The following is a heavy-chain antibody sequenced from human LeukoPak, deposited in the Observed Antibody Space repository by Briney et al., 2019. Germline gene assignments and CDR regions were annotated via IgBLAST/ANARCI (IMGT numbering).Heavy chain of an antibody. CDR3: ARAPDYYYDSSGYYPFSGAFDI. CDR1: GGSISGYY. J-gene: IGHJ3*02. D-gene: IGHD3-22*01. Sequence: PSETLSLTCSVSGGSISGYYWSWIRQPAGKGLEWIGRIYTSGSTNYNPSLKSRVTISIDTSKNQFSLKLSSVTAADTAVYYCARAPDYYYDSSGYYPFSGAFDIWGQGTMVTVSS. V-gene: IGHV4-4*07. CDR2: IYTSGST.